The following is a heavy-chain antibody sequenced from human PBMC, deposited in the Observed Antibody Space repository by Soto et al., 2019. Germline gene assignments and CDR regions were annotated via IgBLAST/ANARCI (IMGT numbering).Heavy chain of an antibody. CDR3: AGAPAGDYYYYYKFDI. D-gene: IGHD2-21*02. J-gene: IGHJ6*02. CDR2: VIPVFGTS. CDR1: GDIFTRYS. V-gene: IGHV1-69*06. Sequence: VRLVQSGAEVKKRGSSVRVSCRSPGDIFTRYSFSWVRQAPGQGVEWMGGVIPVFGTSNYGRKFQGRVTITADKSANTAFLDMSGLRYDDTAVYYCAGAPAGDYYYYYKFDIWGQGTAVTVSS.